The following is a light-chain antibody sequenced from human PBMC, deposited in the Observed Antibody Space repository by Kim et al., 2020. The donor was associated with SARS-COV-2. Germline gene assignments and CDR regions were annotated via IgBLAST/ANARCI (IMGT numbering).Light chain of an antibody. CDR1: ISSY. CDR3: QQYYSYPLT. V-gene: IGKV1-8*01. J-gene: IGKJ4*01. Sequence: ISSYLAWYQQKPGKAPKLLIYAASPLQSGVPSRVSGSGSGTDFTLTISCLQSEDFATYYCQQYYSYPLTFGGGTKVEI. CDR2: AAS.